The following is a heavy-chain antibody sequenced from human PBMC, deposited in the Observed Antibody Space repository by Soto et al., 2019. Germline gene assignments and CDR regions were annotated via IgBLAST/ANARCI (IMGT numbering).Heavy chain of an antibody. Sequence: QVLLVQSGPEVKKPGASVKVSCKTSGYTFVNHGISWVRQAPGQGLDWMGGISPHNDNTHYAQKFHDRITLTTDTAXXTVYLGLTILTSADTAVYCCARDAHGTFCDGSDAWGEGSLVIVS. V-gene: IGHV1-18*01. CDR1: GYTFVNHG. CDR3: ARDAHGTFCDGSDA. CDR2: ISPHNDNT. J-gene: IGHJ4*02. D-gene: IGHD1-1*01.